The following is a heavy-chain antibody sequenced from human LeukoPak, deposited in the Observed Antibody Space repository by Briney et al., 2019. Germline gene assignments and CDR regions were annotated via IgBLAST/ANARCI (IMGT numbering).Heavy chain of an antibody. CDR3: ARGLGRWLQRGSKYYMDV. V-gene: IGHV1-2*02. CDR1: GYTFTGYY. J-gene: IGHJ6*03. CDR2: INPNSGGT. Sequence: ASVKVSCKASGYTFTGYYMHWVRQAPGQGLEWMGWINPNSGGTNYAQKFQGRVTMTRDTSISTAYMELSRLRSEDTAVYYCARGLGRWLQRGSKYYMDVWGKGTTVTISS. D-gene: IGHD5-24*01.